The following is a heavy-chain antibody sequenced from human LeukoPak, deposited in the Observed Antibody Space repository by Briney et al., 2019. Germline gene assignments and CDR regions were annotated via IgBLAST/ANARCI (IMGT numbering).Heavy chain of an antibody. V-gene: IGHV5-51*01. CDR3: ASHMYYYDSSGYYAEGPFDY. D-gene: IGHD3-22*01. J-gene: IGHJ4*02. CDR2: IYPGDSDT. Sequence: GESLKISCKGSGYSFTSYWIGWVRQMPGKGLEWMGIIYPGDSDTRYSTLFQGQVTISADKSISTAYLQWSSLKASDTAMYYCASHMYYYDSSGYYAEGPFDYWGQGTLVTVSS. CDR1: GYSFTSYW.